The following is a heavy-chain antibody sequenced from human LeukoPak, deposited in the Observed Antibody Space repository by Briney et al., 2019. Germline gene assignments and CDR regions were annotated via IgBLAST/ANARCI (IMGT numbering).Heavy chain of an antibody. CDR2: IYYSGST. J-gene: IGHJ2*01. CDR3: ARFYDSSWYFDL. CDR1: GGSISSYY. V-gene: IGHV4-59*01. Sequence: ASETLSLTCTVSGGSISSYYWSWIRQPPGKGLEWIGYIYYSGSTNYNPSLKSRVTISVDTSKNQFSLKLSSVTAADTAVYYCARFYDSSWYFDLWGRGTLVTVSS. D-gene: IGHD3-22*01.